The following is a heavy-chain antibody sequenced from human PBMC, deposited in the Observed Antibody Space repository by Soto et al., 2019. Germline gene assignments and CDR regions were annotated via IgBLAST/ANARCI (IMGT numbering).Heavy chain of an antibody. CDR2: ISGSGGST. CDR1: GFTFSSYA. D-gene: IGHD2-2*01. V-gene: IGHV3-23*01. Sequence: PGGSLRLSCAASGFTFSSYAMSWVRQAPGKGLEWVSAISGSGGSTYYADSVKGRFTISRDNSKNTLYLQMNSLRAEDTAVYYCAKGTNAIYYYGMDVWGQGTTVTVSS. J-gene: IGHJ6*02. CDR3: AKGTNAIYYYGMDV.